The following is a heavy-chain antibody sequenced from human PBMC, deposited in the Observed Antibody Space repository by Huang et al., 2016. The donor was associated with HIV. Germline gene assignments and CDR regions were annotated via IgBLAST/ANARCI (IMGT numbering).Heavy chain of an antibody. CDR2: ISKDGNNM. Sequence: QVQLGESGGGVVQPEKSLRLSCAASGFDFSSYAMNWVRQAPGKGTEWGEVISKDGNNMYYSDYVKGRFIISRDNAKNTLYLQMNSLRGEDTAIYYCARGGILGTSWYRPFDYWGQGTLVTVSS. J-gene: IGHJ4*02. D-gene: IGHD6-13*01. V-gene: IGHV3-30-3*01. CDR1: GFDFSSYA. CDR3: ARGGILGTSWYRPFDY.